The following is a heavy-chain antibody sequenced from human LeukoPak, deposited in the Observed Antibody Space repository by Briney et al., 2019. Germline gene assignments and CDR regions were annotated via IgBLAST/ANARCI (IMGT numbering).Heavy chain of an antibody. J-gene: IGHJ4*02. Sequence: PSETLSLTCAVYGGSFSGYYWSWIRQPPGKGLEWIGEINHSGSTYYNPSLKSRVTISVDTSKNQFSLKLSSVTATDTAVYYCARGRLYDSSGYLRMPFDYWGQGTLVTVSS. CDR2: INHSGST. D-gene: IGHD3-22*01. V-gene: IGHV4-34*01. CDR1: GGSFSGYY. CDR3: ARGRLYDSSGYLRMPFDY.